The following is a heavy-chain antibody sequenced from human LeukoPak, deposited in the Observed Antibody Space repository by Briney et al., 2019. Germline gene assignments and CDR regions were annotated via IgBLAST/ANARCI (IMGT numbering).Heavy chain of an antibody. D-gene: IGHD1-26*01. CDR2: INPNSGGT. V-gene: IGHV1-2*06. J-gene: IGHJ4*02. Sequence: ASVKVSCKASGYTFTGHYMHWVRQAPGQGLEWMGRINPNSGGTNYAQKFQGRVTMTRDTSISTAYMELSRLRSDDTAVYYCARDYSGSYGIDYWGQGTLVTVSS. CDR3: ARDYSGSYGIDY. CDR1: GYTFTGHY.